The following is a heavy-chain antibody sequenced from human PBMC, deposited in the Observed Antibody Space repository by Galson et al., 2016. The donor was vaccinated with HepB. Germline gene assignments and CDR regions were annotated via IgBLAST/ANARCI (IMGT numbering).Heavy chain of an antibody. CDR3: AHSYDYLLKW. D-gene: IGHD3-16*01. J-gene: IGHJ4*02. Sequence: PALVKPTQTLTLTCTFSGLSLTTREVGVAWIRQPPGKALEWFAVIYGDDDKRYSPSLESRLTITKDTSKNQVILTMTNMDPVDTATYYCAHSYDYLLKWWGQGTLVTVSS. CDR2: IYGDDDK. CDR1: GLSLTTREVG. V-gene: IGHV2-5*02.